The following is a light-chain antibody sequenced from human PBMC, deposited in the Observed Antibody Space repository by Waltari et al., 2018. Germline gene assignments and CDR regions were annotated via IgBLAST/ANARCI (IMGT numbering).Light chain of an antibody. CDR2: EAN. CDR3: ALYMGSGIWV. Sequence: QTVVTQEPSWSVSPGRTVTPTWSSSSGSLSTPSYPTWYQQTPGQAPRTLVYEANARSSGVPDRFSGSILGNTAALTITGAQADDESDYYCALYMGSGIWVFGGGTRLTVL. J-gene: IGLJ3*02. CDR1: SGSLSTPSY. V-gene: IGLV8-61*01.